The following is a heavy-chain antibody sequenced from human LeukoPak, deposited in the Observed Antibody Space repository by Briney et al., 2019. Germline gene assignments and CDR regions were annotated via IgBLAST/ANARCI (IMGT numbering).Heavy chain of an antibody. CDR3: ASGSYGYDDY. J-gene: IGHJ4*02. D-gene: IGHD1-26*01. CDR2: IYTSGST. Sequence: SETLSLTCTVSGGSISSGSYYWSWIRQPAGKGLGWIGRIYTSGSTNYNPSLKSRVTISVDTSKNQFSLKLSSVTAADTAVYYCASGSYGYDDYWGQGTLVTVSS. V-gene: IGHV4-61*02. CDR1: GGSISSGSYY.